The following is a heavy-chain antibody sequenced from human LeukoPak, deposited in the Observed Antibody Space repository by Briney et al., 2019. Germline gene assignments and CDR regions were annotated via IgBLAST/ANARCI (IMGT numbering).Heavy chain of an antibody. CDR3: ARDRGGSSPLYYFDY. CDR1: GFTFSTYA. V-gene: IGHV3-23*01. J-gene: IGHJ4*02. Sequence: GGSLRLSCAASGFTFSTYAMSWVRQAPGKGLEWVSGISGSDSNTYYADSVKGRFTISRDNSKNTMHLQMNSLRAEDTAVYYCARDRGGSSPLYYFDYWGQGTLVTVSS. CDR2: ISGSDSNT. D-gene: IGHD1-26*01.